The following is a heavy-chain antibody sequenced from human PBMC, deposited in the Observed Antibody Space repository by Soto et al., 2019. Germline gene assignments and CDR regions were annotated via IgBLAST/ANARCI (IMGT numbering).Heavy chain of an antibody. V-gene: IGHV3-23*01. CDR3: AKNFYFDS. CDR2: INAVDEYT. CDR1: GFTFSSYT. Sequence: GGSLRLSCAASGFTFSSYTMSWVRQAPGKGLEWVSSINAVDEYTKYADSVKGRFTISRDNPKNTVYLQMNSLRAEDTAVYYCAKNFYFDSWGQGTLVTVSS. J-gene: IGHJ4*02.